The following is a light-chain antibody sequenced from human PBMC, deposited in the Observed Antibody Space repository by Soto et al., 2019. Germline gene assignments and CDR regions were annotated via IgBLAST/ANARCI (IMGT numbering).Light chain of an antibody. J-gene: IGKJ5*01. CDR1: QGISSY. CDR3: QQLNSYQIT. Sequence: DIQLTQSPSFLSASVGDRVTITCRASQGISSYLAWYQQKPGKAPKLLIYAASALQSGVPSRLSGSGSGTEFTLTISSLQAEDFAYYYCQQLNSYQITFGQGTRLEIK. V-gene: IGKV1-9*01. CDR2: AAS.